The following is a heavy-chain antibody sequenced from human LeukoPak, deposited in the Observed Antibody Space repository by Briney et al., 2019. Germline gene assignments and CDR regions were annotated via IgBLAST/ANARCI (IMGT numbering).Heavy chain of an antibody. V-gene: IGHV4-30-2*01. D-gene: IGHD2-15*01. CDR1: GGSISSGGHS. CDR2: IYHSGST. Sequence: PSETLSLTCAVSGGSISSGGHSWSWIRQPPGKGLEWIGYIYHSGSTYYNPSLKSRVTISVDRSKNQFSLKLSSVTAADTAVYYCARAGAIGSGGIDYWGQGTLVTVSS. J-gene: IGHJ4*02. CDR3: ARAGAIGSGGIDY.